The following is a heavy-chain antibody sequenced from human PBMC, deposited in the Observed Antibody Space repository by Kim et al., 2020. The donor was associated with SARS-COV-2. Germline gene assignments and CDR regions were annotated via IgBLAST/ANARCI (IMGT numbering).Heavy chain of an antibody. CDR1: GYSFTSYW. D-gene: IGHD6-13*01. Sequence: GESLKISCKGSGYSFTSYWISWVRQMPGKGLEWMGRIDPSDSYTNYSPSFQGHVTISADKSISTAYLQWSSLKASDTAMYYCARHEGAAAATDYGMDVWGQGTTVTVSS. V-gene: IGHV5-10-1*01. J-gene: IGHJ6*02. CDR2: IDPSDSYT. CDR3: ARHEGAAAATDYGMDV.